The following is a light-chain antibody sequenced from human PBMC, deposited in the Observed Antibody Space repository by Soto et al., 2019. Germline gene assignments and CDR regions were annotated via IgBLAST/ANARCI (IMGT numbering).Light chain of an antibody. Sequence: DIEMAQSPSSLSASVGDRVTITCRASQSISTYLNWYQHKPGRAPQLLIDGASNLHSEVPTRFSASGIGTDFALTISSLQPVDFATYYCQQSYTSPYSFGQGTKVEI. J-gene: IGKJ2*01. CDR1: QSISTY. CDR2: GAS. V-gene: IGKV1-39*01. CDR3: QQSYTSPYS.